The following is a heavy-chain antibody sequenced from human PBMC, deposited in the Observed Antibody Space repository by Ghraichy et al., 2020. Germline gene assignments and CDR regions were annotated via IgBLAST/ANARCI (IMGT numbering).Heavy chain of an antibody. D-gene: IGHD6-6*01. CDR3: ARVGSSSPGSFDY. Sequence: SQTLSLTCAVYGGSFSGYYWSWIRQPPGKGLEWIGEINHSGSTNYNPSLKSRVTISVDTSKNQFSLKLSSVTAADTAVYYCARVGSSSPGSFDYWGQGTLVTVSS. CDR2: INHSGST. CDR1: GGSFSGYY. J-gene: IGHJ4*02. V-gene: IGHV4-34*01.